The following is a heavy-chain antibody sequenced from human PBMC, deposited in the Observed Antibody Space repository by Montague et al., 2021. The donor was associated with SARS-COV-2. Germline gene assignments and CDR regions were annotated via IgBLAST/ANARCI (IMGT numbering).Heavy chain of an antibody. CDR2: IKYSGYV. J-gene: IGHJ4*02. Sequence: SETLSLTCAVSGGSFDGYCCSWIRLSPGKGLEWIGEIKYSGYVNYNPSLGSRATISIDTSQNEFSLKLTSVTAADTALYFCASRMGVRAPYDYWGQGTLVTVSS. CDR3: ASRMGVRAPYDY. V-gene: IGHV4-34*01. CDR1: GGSFDGYC. D-gene: IGHD2-8*01.